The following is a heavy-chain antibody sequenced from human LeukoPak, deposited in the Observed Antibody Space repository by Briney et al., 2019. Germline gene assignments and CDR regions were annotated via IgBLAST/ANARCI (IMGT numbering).Heavy chain of an antibody. D-gene: IGHD6-6*01. V-gene: IGHV1-69*05. CDR2: IMPILGTA. CDR1: GGTLSSYA. Sequence: SVKVSCKASGGTLSSYAISWVRQAPGQGLEWMGGIMPILGTANYAQKFQGRVTITTDESTSTAYMELSSLRSEDTAVYYSAGTAVIGSSSGYYYYYYMDVWGKGTTVTVSS. CDR3: AGTAVIGSSSGYYYYYYMDV. J-gene: IGHJ6*03.